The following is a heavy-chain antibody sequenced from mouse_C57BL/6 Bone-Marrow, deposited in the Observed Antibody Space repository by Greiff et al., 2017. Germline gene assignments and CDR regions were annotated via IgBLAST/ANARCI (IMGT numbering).Heavy chain of an antibody. J-gene: IGHJ4*01. D-gene: IGHD4-1*01. CDR2: ILPGSGST. V-gene: IGHV1-9*01. CDR1: GYTFTGYW. CDR3: ARRANWDYAMDY. Sequence: VQLQESGAELMKPGASVTLSCKATGYTFTGYWIEWVKQRPGHGLELIGEILPGSGSTNYTEKFKGKATFTADTSSNTAYMQLSSLTTEDSAIYYCARRANWDYAMDYWGQGTSVTVSS.